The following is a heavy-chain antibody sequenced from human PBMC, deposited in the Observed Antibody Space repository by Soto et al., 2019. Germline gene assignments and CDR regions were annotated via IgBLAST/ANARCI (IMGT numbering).Heavy chain of an antibody. CDR2: IYYSGST. CDR3: ARSARWEGYGMEV. J-gene: IGHJ6*02. Sequence: SETLSLTCTVSGGYISSYYWSWIRKPPGKGLEWIGYIYYSGSTNYNPSLKSRVTISVDTSKNQFSLKLSSVTAADTAVYYCARSARWEGYGMEVWGQGTTVTVSS. CDR1: GGYISSYY. D-gene: IGHD1-26*01. V-gene: IGHV4-59*01.